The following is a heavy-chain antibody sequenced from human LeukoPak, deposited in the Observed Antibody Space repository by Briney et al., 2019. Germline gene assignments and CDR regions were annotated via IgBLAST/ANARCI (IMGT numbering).Heavy chain of an antibody. Sequence: ASVKVSCKSSGYTFTSYGISWVRQAPGQGLEWMGWISAYNGNTNNAQKLQGRGTMTTDTSTCTAYMELRSLRSDATAVYCCARVERRLFIRETNFDYWGQGTLVTVSS. CDR3: ARVERRLFIRETNFDY. J-gene: IGHJ4*02. CDR2: ISAYNGNT. V-gene: IGHV1-18*01. D-gene: IGHD5-12*01. CDR1: GYTFTSYG.